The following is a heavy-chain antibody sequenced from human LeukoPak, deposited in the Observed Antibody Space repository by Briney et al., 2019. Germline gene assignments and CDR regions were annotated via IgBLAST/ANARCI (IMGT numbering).Heavy chain of an antibody. J-gene: IGHJ3*02. V-gene: IGHV3-23*01. CDR1: GFPFSIYG. CDR3: ARIVDYYGSERPGHAFDI. D-gene: IGHD3-10*01. CDR2: ISPGGGPT. Sequence: GGSLRLSCAGSGFPFSIYGMNWVRQAPGKGLEWVSGISPGGGPTYYADSVKGRFTISRDDSKNTLYLQMNNLRAEDTAVYYCARIVDYYGSERPGHAFDIWGQGTMVTVSS.